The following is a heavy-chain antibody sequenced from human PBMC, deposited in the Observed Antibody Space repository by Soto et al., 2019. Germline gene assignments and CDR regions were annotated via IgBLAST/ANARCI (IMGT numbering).Heavy chain of an antibody. Sequence: SETLSLTCTVSGGSISSGGYYWILIRQHPGKGLEWIGYIYYSGSTYYNPSLKSRVTISVDTSKNQFSLKLSSVTAADTAVYYCARGVMIPFGGVIVGSGAFYTCGQGATVTVSS. D-gene: IGHD3-16*02. CDR1: GGSISSGGYY. CDR3: ARGVMIPFGGVIVGSGAFYT. J-gene: IGHJ3*02. V-gene: IGHV4-31*03. CDR2: IYYSGST.